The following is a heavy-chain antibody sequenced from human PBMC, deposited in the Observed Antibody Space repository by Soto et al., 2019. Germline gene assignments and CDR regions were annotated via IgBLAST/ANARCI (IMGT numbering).Heavy chain of an antibody. CDR3: ARDPITMVRGVNYYYYYGMDV. V-gene: IGHV3-7*03. J-gene: IGHJ6*02. CDR2: IKQDGSEK. Sequence: GGSLRLSCAASGFTFSIYWMSWVRHAPGKGLEWVANIKQDGSEKYYVDSVKGRFTISRDNAKNSLYLQMNSLRAEDTAVYYCARDPITMVRGVNYYYYYGMDVWGQGTTVTVSS. D-gene: IGHD3-10*01. CDR1: GFTFSIYW.